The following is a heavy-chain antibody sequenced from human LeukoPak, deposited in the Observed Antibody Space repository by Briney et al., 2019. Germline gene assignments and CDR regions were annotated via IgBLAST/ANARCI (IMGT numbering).Heavy chain of an antibody. CDR1: GASISSHY. CDR3: ARVYDYGKFDF. Sequence: PSETLSLTCTVSGASISSHYWSWTRQPPGRGLEWIGYIHYTGITSFDPSLKSRLTMSIDTSKSQFSLNLNSVTAADTAVYYCARVYDYGKFDFWGPGAPLTVSS. J-gene: IGHJ4*02. CDR2: IHYTGIT. D-gene: IGHD4/OR15-4a*01. V-gene: IGHV4-59*11.